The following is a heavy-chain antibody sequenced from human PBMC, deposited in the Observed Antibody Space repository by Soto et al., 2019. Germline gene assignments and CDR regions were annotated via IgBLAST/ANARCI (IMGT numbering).Heavy chain of an antibody. J-gene: IGHJ4*02. CDR3: AKVDSYDSSGYLELFDY. Sequence: EVQLVESGGVVVQPGGSLRLSCAASGFTFSSYAMNWVRQAPGKGLEWVSGISGSGGSTYYADSVKGRFTISRDNSKNTLYVQMNSLRAEDTAVYYCAKVDSYDSSGYLELFDYWGQGTLVTVSS. CDR1: GFTFSSYA. D-gene: IGHD3-22*01. CDR2: ISGSGGST. V-gene: IGHV3-23*04.